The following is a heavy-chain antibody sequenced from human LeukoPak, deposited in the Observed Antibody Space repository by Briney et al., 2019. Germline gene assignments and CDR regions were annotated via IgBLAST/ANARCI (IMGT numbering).Heavy chain of an antibody. V-gene: IGHV3-33*01. CDR2: XXXXXSNK. J-gene: IGHJ4*02. CDR3: ARESVERHIVVVTASYFDY. D-gene: IGHD2-21*02. Sequence: PGRSLRLSCAASGFTFSSYGMHWVRQAPGKGXXXXXXXXXXXSNKYYADSVKGRFTISRDNSKNTLYLQMNSLRAEDTAVYYCARESVERHIVVVTASYFDYWGQGTLVTVSS. CDR1: GFTFSSYG.